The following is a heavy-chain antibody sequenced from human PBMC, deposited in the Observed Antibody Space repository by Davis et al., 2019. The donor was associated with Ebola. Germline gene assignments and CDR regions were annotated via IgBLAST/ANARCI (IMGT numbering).Heavy chain of an antibody. D-gene: IGHD3-10*01. J-gene: IGHJ6*02. Sequence: MPSQTLSPTCAVSGGSISSSNWWSWVRQPPGTGLEWIGVIYHSGSTNYNPSITSRATTSVDKSKHQFSLRLSSVTAADTAVYYCARDLGWFGDGGMDVWGQGTTVTVSS. V-gene: IGHV4-4*02. CDR1: GGSISSSNW. CDR2: IYHSGST. CDR3: ARDLGWFGDGGMDV.